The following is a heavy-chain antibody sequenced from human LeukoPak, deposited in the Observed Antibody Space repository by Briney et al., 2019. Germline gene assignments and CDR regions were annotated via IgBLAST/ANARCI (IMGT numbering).Heavy chain of an antibody. Sequence: ASVKVSCKASGYTFTGYYMHWVRQAPGQGLEWMGWINPSGGSTSYAQKFQGRVTMTRDTSTSTVYMELSSLRSEDTAVYYCARDRRGSPPNPPNDYWGQGTLVTVSS. CDR1: GYTFTGYY. CDR3: ARDRRGSPPNPPNDY. CDR2: INPSGGST. D-gene: IGHD3-16*01. V-gene: IGHV1-46*01. J-gene: IGHJ4*02.